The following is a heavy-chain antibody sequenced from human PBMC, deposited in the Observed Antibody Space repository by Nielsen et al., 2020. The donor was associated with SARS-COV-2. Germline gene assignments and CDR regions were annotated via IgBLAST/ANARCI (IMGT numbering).Heavy chain of an antibody. D-gene: IGHD3-16*01. CDR1: TGINNYY. Sequence: GSLRLSCTVSTGINNYYWSWIRQPPGKGLEWLAYIHYSGTANYNPSLKSRGLVSIDTSKNQFSLKLSSVTAADTAVYYCARGRGSLGPFWLLDYWGQGNLVTVSS. CDR2: IHYSGTA. V-gene: IGHV4-59*12. J-gene: IGHJ4*02. CDR3: ARGRGSLGPFWLLDY.